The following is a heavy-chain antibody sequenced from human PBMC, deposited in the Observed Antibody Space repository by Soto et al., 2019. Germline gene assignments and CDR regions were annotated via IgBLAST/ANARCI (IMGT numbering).Heavy chain of an antibody. D-gene: IGHD1-26*01. V-gene: IGHV3-30*18. Sequence: QVQLVESGGGVVQPGRSLRLSCAASGFTFSSYGMHWVRQAPGKGLEWVAVISYDGSNKYYADSVKGRFTISRDNSKNTLYLQMNSLRAEDTDVYYCAKDGRSSIWAFDIWGQGTMVTVSS. CDR3: AKDGRSSIWAFDI. CDR1: GFTFSSYG. CDR2: ISYDGSNK. J-gene: IGHJ3*02.